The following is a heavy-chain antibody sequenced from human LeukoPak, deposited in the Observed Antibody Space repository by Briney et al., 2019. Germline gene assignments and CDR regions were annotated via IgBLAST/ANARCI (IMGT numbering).Heavy chain of an antibody. CDR2: INAGNGNT. CDR1: GYTFSSYV. V-gene: IGHV1-3*01. J-gene: IGHJ4*02. D-gene: IGHD2/OR15-2a*01. CDR3: ARDTFGTSRPIEY. Sequence: ASVKVSCKASGYTFSSYVMHWVRQAPGQSLEWIGWINAGNGNTEYAQKFQGRVTITRDTSASTAYMELNSLRSQDTAVYYCARDTFGTSRPIEYWGQGTLVTVSS.